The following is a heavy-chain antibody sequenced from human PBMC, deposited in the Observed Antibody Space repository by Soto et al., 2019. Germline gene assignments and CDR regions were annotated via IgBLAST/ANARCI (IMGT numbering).Heavy chain of an antibody. CDR1: GFTFSSYG. D-gene: IGHD3-22*01. J-gene: IGHJ4*02. V-gene: IGHV3-33*01. CDR2: IWYDGGTK. Sequence: GGSLRLSCAASGFTFSSYGMRWVRQAPGKGLEWVAVIWYDGGTKDYADSVKGRFTNSRDNSKSMLYLQMNSLRAEDTAVYYCARPRYYDSRGYFDYWGQGTLVTVSS. CDR3: ARPRYYDSRGYFDY.